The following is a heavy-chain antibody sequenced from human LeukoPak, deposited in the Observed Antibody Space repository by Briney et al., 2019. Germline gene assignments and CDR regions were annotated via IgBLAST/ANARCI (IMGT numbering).Heavy chain of an antibody. Sequence: GGSLRLSCAASGFTFSSYSMNWVRQAPGKGLQWVASISSGSVYIYYADSMKGRFTISRDNAKNSMYLQMNSLRAEDTAVYYCGAFDIWGQGTMVTVSS. CDR2: ISSGSVYI. J-gene: IGHJ3*02. CDR1: GFTFSSYS. CDR3: GAFDI. V-gene: IGHV3-21*01.